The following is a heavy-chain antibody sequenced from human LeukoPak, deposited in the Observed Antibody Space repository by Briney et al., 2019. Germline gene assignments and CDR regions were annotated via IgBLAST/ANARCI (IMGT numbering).Heavy chain of an antibody. CDR1: GFTFSSYS. D-gene: IGHD5-18*01. V-gene: IGHV3-21*01. Sequence: PGGSLRLSCAASGFTFSSYSMNWVRQAPGKGLEWVSSISSSSSYIYYADSVKGRFTISRDNAKNSLYLQMNSLRAEDTAVYYCARDVRGYSYGFHDAFDIWGQGTMVTVSS. J-gene: IGHJ3*02. CDR2: ISSSSSYI. CDR3: ARDVRGYSYGFHDAFDI.